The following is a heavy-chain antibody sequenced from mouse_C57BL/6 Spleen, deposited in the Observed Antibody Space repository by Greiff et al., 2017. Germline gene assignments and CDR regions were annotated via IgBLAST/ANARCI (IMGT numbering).Heavy chain of an antibody. CDR1: GYTFTDYE. J-gene: IGHJ1*03. V-gene: IGHV1-15*01. Sequence: VQLQQSGAELVRPGASVTLSCKASGYTFTDYEMHWVKQTPVHGLEWIGAIDPETGGTAYNQKFKGKAILTADKSSSTAYMELRSLTSEDSAVXYGTRDEDYDYDDWYFDVWGTGTTVTVSS. CDR3: TRDEDYDYDDWYFDV. D-gene: IGHD2-4*01. CDR2: IDPETGGT.